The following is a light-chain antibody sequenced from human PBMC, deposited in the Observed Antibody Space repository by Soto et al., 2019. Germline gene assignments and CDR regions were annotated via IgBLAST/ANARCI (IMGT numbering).Light chain of an antibody. J-gene: IGKJ4*01. CDR2: DAS. V-gene: IGKV1-5*01. CDR1: QSVRSW. CDR3: QQYDNYPLT. Sequence: DIQMTQSPSTLSASVGDRVTITCRASQSVRSWLAWYQQKPGRAPKFLIYDASSLESGVPSRFSGSGSGKEFTLTISNLQPDDFATYYCQQYDNYPLTFGGGTKVEI.